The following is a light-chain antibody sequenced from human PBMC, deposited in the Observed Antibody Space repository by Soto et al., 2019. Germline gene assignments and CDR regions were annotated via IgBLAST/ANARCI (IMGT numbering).Light chain of an antibody. CDR1: QGISNY. CDR2: AAS. CDR3: QQLNSYPLIT. V-gene: IGKV1-9*01. Sequence: DILLTQSPSFLSASVGDRVTITCRASQGISNYLAWYQQKPGKAPKLLIYAASTLQSGVPSRFSGSGSGTEFSLTISSLQPEDFATYYCQQLNSYPLITFGQGTRLEIK. J-gene: IGKJ5*01.